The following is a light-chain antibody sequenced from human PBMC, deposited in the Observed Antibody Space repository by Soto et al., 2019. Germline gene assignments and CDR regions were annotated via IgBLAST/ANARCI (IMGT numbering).Light chain of an antibody. J-gene: IGLJ1*01. V-gene: IGLV2-14*01. CDR1: NSDIGGYNY. CDR3: SSFTSSGTRV. Sequence: QSALTQPASVSGSPGQSITISCTGTNSDIGGYNYVSWFQQHPDKAPKLMIYDVHGRPSGVSNRFSGSKSGNTASLTISGLQAEAEADYYCSSFTSSGTRVFGTGTKVTVL. CDR2: DVH.